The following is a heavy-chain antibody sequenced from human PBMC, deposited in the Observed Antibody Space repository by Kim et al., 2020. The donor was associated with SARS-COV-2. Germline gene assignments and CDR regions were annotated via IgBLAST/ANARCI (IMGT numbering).Heavy chain of an antibody. V-gene: IGHV3-53*01. CDR2: IYSGGST. CDR1: GFTVSSNY. CDR3: ARVQYDYYDFGPMDV. D-gene: IGHD3-3*01. J-gene: IGHJ6*02. Sequence: GGSLRLSCAASGFTVSSNYMSWVRQAPGKGLEWVSVIYSGGSTYYADSVKGRFTISRDNSKNTLYLQMNSLRAEDTAVYYCARVQYDYYDFGPMDVWGQGTTVTVSS.